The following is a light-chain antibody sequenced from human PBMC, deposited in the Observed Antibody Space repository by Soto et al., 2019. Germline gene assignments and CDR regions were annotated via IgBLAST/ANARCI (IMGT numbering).Light chain of an antibody. CDR1: QGISSW. CDR2: TVS. V-gene: IGKV1-12*01. Sequence: DIQMTQSPSSVSASVGDRVTITCRASQGISSWLAWYQQKPGKAPKLLIYTVSSLQSGVPSRFSRRGSWKDFTLTISSLQPGDFATLYCQPANSFPLTFGGGTKVEIK. J-gene: IGKJ4*01. CDR3: QPANSFPLT.